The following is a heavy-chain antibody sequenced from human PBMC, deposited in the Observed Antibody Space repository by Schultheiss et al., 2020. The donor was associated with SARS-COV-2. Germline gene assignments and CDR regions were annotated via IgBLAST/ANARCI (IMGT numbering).Heavy chain of an antibody. CDR2: ISYDGTNK. CDR3: AKLGTYYYDSSGYYVDDGFDY. V-gene: IGHV3-30*12. D-gene: IGHD3-22*01. CDR1: GFTFSSYG. Sequence: GGSLRLSCAASGFTFSSYGMHWVRQAPGKGLEWVARISYDGTNKNYSDSVKGRFTISRDNSKNTLYLQMNSLRAEDTAVYYCAKLGTYYYDSSGYYVDDGFDYWGQGTLVTVSS. J-gene: IGHJ4*02.